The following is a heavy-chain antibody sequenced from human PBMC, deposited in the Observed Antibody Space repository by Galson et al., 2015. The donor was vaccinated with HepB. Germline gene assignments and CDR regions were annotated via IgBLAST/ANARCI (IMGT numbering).Heavy chain of an antibody. D-gene: IGHD2-2*01. V-gene: IGHV3-30-3*01. CDR3: AREEQAGRVPALYYYYGMDV. CDR2: ISYDGSNK. J-gene: IGHJ6*02. Sequence: SLRLSCAASGSTFSSYAMHWVRQAPGKGLEWVAVISYDGSNKYYADSVKGRFTISRDNSKNTLYLQMNSLRAEDTAVYYCAREEQAGRVPALYYYYGMDVWGQGTTVTVSS. CDR1: GSTFSSYA.